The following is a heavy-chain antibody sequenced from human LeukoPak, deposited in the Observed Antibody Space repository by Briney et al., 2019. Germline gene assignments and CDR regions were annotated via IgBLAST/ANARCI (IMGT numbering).Heavy chain of an antibody. CDR2: INHSGST. V-gene: IGHV4-34*01. CDR3: ARGRYYGSGRPFDY. J-gene: IGHJ4*02. Sequence: SETLSLTCAVYGGSFSGYYWSWIRQPPGKGLEWIGEINHSGSTNYNPSLKSRATISVDTSKNQFSLKLSSVTAADTAVYYCARGRYYGSGRPFDYWGQGTLVTVSS. CDR1: GGSFSGYY. D-gene: IGHD3-10*01.